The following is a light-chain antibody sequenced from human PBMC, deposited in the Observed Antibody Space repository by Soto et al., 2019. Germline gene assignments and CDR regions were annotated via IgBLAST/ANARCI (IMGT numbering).Light chain of an antibody. CDR1: QSISTW. V-gene: IGKV1-5*01. Sequence: DLQMTQSPSTLSASVGDGVTITCRASQSISTWLAWYQQKPGKAPKLLIYDASTLESGVPSRFSGSGSGTEFTLTISSLQPDDFVTYYCQQYSIYWNTFGQGTKLEIK. J-gene: IGKJ2*01. CDR3: QQYSIYWNT. CDR2: DAS.